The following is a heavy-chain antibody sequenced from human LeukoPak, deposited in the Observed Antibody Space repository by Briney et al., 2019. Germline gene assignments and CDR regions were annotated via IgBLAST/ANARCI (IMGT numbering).Heavy chain of an antibody. V-gene: IGHV1-24*01. D-gene: IGHD3-22*01. CDR1: GYTPTELS. CDR3: ATDHYYDSSGYYSRSFGY. CDR2: FDPEDGET. J-gene: IGHJ4*02. Sequence: ASVKVSCKVSGYTPTELSMHWVRQAPGKGLEWMGGFDPEDGETIYAQKFQGRVTMTEDTSTDTAYMELSSLRSEDAAVYYCATDHYYDSSGYYSRSFGYWGQGTLVTVSS.